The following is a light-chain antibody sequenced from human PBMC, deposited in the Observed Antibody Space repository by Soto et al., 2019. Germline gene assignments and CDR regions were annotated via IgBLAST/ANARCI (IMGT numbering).Light chain of an antibody. CDR3: HQYNNWRQT. CDR1: RRFSST. V-gene: IGKV3D-15*01. Sequence: ELVMTQSPATPSVSPGERATVSCRASRRFSSTVAWYQQRPSQAPSLLMYRASTRATGTTASFTGSGSGTKFTLTIDNLQPEDSAVYYCHQYNNWRQTFGQGTNVDIK. J-gene: IGKJ1*01. CDR2: RAS.